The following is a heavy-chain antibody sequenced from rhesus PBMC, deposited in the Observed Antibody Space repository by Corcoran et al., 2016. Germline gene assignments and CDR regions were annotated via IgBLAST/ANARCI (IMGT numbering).Heavy chain of an antibody. D-gene: IGHD3-34*01. J-gene: IGHJ6*01. Sequence: QVTLKESGPALVKPTQTLTLTCTFSGFSISTSGMGVGWIRQPPGKALEWLALIYWDDDKYYSTTLKSRLTISNDTSKNQVVLTMTNMDPVDTATYYCARSLGVYGLDSWGQGVVVTVSS. CDR1: GFSISTSGMG. CDR2: IYWDDDK. V-gene: IGHV2-174*01. CDR3: ARSLGVYGLDS.